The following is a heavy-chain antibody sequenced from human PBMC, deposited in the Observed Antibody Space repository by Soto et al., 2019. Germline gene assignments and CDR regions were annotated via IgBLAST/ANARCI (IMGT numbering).Heavy chain of an antibody. J-gene: IGHJ5*02. CDR3: TSSIVAAAENWFDP. CDR1: GFTFGDYA. CDR2: IRSKAYGGTT. Sequence: HPGGSLRLSCTASGFTFGDYAMSWVRQAPGKGLEWVGFIRSKAYGGTTEYAASVKGRFTISRDDSKSIAYLQMNSLKTEDTAVYYCTSSIVAAAENWFDPWGQGTLVTVSS. V-gene: IGHV3-49*04. D-gene: IGHD6-13*01.